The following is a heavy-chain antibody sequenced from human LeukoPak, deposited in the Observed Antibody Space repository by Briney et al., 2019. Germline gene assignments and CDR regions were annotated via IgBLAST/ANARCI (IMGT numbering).Heavy chain of an antibody. Sequence: PGGSLRLSCAASGFTFSDYFMNWVRQAPGKGLEYVSSISGSSRHIYYADSVKGRFTISRDNTKSSLYLQMNSLRAEDTAVYYCARVVGGDYYFDYWGQGTLVTVSS. CDR2: ISGSSRHI. CDR3: ARVVGGDYYFDY. V-gene: IGHV3-21*01. D-gene: IGHD1-26*01. J-gene: IGHJ4*02. CDR1: GFTFSDYF.